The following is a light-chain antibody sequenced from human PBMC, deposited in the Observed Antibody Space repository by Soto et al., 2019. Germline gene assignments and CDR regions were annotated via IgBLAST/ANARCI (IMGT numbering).Light chain of an antibody. J-gene: IGKJ2*01. CDR1: QSVGSN. CDR3: QQYTNWPYT. CDR2: GAS. Sequence: EIVMTQSPATLSVSPGERASLSCRASQSVGSNLAWYQQTAGQAPRLLIYGASTRATGIPARFSGSGSGTEVTLTISSLQSEDFAVYSSQQYTNWPYTFGQGTKLEIK. V-gene: IGKV3-15*01.